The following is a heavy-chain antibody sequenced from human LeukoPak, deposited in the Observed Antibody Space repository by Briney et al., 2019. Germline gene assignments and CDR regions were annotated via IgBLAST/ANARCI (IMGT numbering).Heavy chain of an antibody. Sequence: ASVKVSCKASGYTFTGYYMHWVRQAPGQGLEWMGWINPNSGGTNYAQKFQGRVTMTRDTSISTAYMELSRLRSDDTAVYYCARDVSTPWGWFDPWGQGTLVTASS. CDR1: GYTFTGYY. CDR3: ARDVSTPWGWFDP. J-gene: IGHJ5*02. CDR2: INPNSGGT. V-gene: IGHV1-2*02. D-gene: IGHD2-2*01.